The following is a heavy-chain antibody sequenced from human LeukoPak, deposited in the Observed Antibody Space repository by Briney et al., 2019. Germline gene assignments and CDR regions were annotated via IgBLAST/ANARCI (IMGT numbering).Heavy chain of an antibody. V-gene: IGHV3-7*01. CDR3: ARHSRGSPIDD. J-gene: IGHJ4*02. CDR1: GFTFNRYW. D-gene: IGHD2-15*01. Sequence: GGTLRLSCAASGFTFNRYWMSWVRQAPEKGPEWLANIRQDGSDKQYVDSVKGRFTISRDNAKNSLYLQMNSLSAEDTAVYYCARHSRGSPIDDWGQGTLVTVSS. CDR2: IRQDGSDK.